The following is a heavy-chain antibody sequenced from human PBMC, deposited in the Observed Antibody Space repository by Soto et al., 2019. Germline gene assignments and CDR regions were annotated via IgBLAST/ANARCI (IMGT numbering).Heavy chain of an antibody. V-gene: IGHV4-34*01. CDR3: ARRPGGITIFGVVKGRWFDP. D-gene: IGHD3-3*01. CDR1: CGSFSGYY. CDR2: INHSGST. Sequence: SETLSLTCAVYCGSFSGYYWSWIRQPPGKGLEWIGEINHSGSTNYNPSLKSRVTISVDTSKNQFSLKLSSVTAADTAVYYCARRPGGITIFGVVKGRWFDPWGQGTLVTAPQ. J-gene: IGHJ5*02.